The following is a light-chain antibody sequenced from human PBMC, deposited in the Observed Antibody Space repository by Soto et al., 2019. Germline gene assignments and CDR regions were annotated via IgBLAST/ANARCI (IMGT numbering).Light chain of an antibody. CDR1: HDISNY. Sequence: IQMTQSPSSLSGSVVGVVTITFHAGHDISNYLNWNQQKTGKAPKLLIYDASNLETGVPSRFSGSGSGTDFTFTISSLQPEDIATYYCQQYDNLPPRLTFGGGTKVDIK. CDR3: QQYDNLPPRLT. V-gene: IGKV1-33*01. CDR2: DAS. J-gene: IGKJ4*01.